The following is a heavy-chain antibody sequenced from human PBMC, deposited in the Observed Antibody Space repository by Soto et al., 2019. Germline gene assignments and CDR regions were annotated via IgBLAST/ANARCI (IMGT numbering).Heavy chain of an antibody. J-gene: IGHJ4*02. V-gene: IGHV4-34*01. CDR1: GGSLSGYS. Sequence: PSETLSLTCAVYGGSLSGYSWSWIRQPPGKGLEWIGEINHSGSTNYNPSLKSRVTISVDTSTNQFSLKLTSMTAADTAVYYCARGQWLDNYWGQGTLVTVSS. CDR2: INHSGST. CDR3: ARGQWLDNY. D-gene: IGHD6-19*01.